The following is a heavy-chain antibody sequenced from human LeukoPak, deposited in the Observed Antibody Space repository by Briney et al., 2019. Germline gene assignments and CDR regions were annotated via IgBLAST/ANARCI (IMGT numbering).Heavy chain of an antibody. J-gene: IGHJ4*02. CDR3: VGGNDSKKVGY. Sequence: SETLSLTCTVSGGSISSADSYWNWVRQHPGKGLEWIGYIYYSGRTSYNPSLRSRATISTDTSKSQFSLKLSSVTAADTAVYYCVGGNDSKKVGYWGQGALVTVSS. V-gene: IGHV4-31*03. D-gene: IGHD5-12*01. CDR1: GGSISSADSY. CDR2: IYYSGRT.